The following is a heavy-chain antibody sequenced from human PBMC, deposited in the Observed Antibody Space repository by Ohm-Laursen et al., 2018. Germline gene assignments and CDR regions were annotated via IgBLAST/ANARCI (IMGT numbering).Heavy chain of an antibody. J-gene: IGHJ4*02. CDR2: IWYDGSNK. Sequence: SLRLSCTASGFTFSSYGMHWVRQAPGKGLEWVAVIWYDGSNKYYADSVKGRFTISRDDSKNTLYLQMNSLKTEDTAVYYCTTVSAMVTTFDYWGQGTLVTVSS. V-gene: IGHV3-33*01. D-gene: IGHD5-18*01. CDR3: TTVSAMVTTFDY. CDR1: GFTFSSYG.